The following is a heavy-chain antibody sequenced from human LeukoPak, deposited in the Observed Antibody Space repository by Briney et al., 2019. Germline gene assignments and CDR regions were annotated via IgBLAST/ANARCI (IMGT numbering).Heavy chain of an antibody. CDR2: ISSSSSYI. J-gene: IGHJ6*03. V-gene: IGHV3-21*01. CDR1: GFTFSSYS. Sequence: GGSLRLSCAASGFTFSSYSMNWVRQAPGKGLEWVSSISSSSSYIYYADSVKGRFTISRDNAKNSLYLQMNSLRAEDTAVYYCAREGTGFGPEDYYYYYMDVWGKGTTVTVSS. D-gene: IGHD3-10*01. CDR3: AREGTGFGPEDYYYYYMDV.